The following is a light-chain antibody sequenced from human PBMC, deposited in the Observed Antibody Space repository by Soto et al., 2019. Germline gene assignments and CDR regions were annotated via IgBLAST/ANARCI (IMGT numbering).Light chain of an antibody. V-gene: IGKV1-13*02. CDR1: QGISSA. CDR2: DAS. J-gene: IGKJ4*01. CDR3: QQFNSYTLT. Sequence: AIQLTQSPSSLSASVGDRVTITCRASQGISSALAGYQQKPGKAPKLLIYDASSLESGVPSRFSGSGSGTDFTLTISSLQPEDFATYYCQQFNSYTLTFGGGTKVEIK.